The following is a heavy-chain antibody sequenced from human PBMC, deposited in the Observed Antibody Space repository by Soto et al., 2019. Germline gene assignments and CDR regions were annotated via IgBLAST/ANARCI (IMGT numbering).Heavy chain of an antibody. J-gene: IGHJ4*02. Sequence: GSLVLSCVASGFTVSNNYMSWVRQAAGRGLEWVSAISNTGSTYYAGSVKGRSTISRDSSTNTLYLEVNSLRADDTAVYYCAKVNVVVVAATFEYEYYFDYWGQGTLVTVSS. CDR3: AKVNVVVVAATFEYEYYFDY. CDR2: ISNTGST. CDR1: GFTVSNNY. D-gene: IGHD2-15*01. V-gene: IGHV3-53*01.